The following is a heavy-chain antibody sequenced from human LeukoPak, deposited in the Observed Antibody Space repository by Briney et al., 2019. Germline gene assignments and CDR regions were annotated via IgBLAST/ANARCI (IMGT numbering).Heavy chain of an antibody. CDR2: LYYTGKT. CDR3: SKGYFEPFHR. J-gene: IGHJ4*02. V-gene: IGHV4-59*02. CDR1: GVSVSSSH. D-gene: IGHD2/OR15-2a*01. Sequence: PSGTLSLTCNVSGVSVSSSHWNWIRQRPGKGLEWIGCLYYTGKTDYNPSIKSRVSISLGSSNNQFSLKLTSVTAADSAVSYYSKGYFEPFHRWGEGSLVTVSS.